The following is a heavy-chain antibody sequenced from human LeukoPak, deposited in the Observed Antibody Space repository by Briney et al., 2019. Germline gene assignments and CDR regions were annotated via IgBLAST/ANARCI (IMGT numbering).Heavy chain of an antibody. CDR2: ISSNSDNT. J-gene: IGHJ4*02. D-gene: IGHD7-27*01. Sequence: ASVNVSCKATGYTFTSYGISWVRQAPGQGLEWMGWISSNSDNTNYAQKLQGRVTMTTDTSTSTAYMELRSLSSDDTALYFCARDWGSIKVIADYWGQGTLDTVSS. V-gene: IGHV1-18*01. CDR1: GYTFTSYG. CDR3: ARDWGSIKVIADY.